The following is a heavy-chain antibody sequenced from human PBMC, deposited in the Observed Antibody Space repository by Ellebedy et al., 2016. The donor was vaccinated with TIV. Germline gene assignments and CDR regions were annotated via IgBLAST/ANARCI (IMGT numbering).Heavy chain of an antibody. D-gene: IGHD2-2*01. J-gene: IGHJ4*02. Sequence: MPSETLSLTCTVSGGSIRNYYCTWIRQPPGKGLGWIGHMYYSGISNYNPSLKSRVTMSIDTSKNQFSLKMSSVTARDTAVYYCAVSESADSDYWGPGTLVTVSS. CDR2: MYYSGIS. V-gene: IGHV4-59*01. CDR1: GGSIRNYY. CDR3: AVSESADSDY.